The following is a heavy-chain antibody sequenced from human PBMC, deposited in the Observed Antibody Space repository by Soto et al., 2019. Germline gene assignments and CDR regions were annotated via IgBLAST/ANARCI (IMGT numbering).Heavy chain of an antibody. V-gene: IGHV3-30-3*01. D-gene: IGHD3-22*01. J-gene: IGHJ6*02. CDR2: ISYDGGKK. Sequence: QVQLVESGGGVVQPGRSLRLSCAASGFTFTDYALHWVRQAPGKGLEWVAVISYDGGKKYYADSVKGRFTISRDNSKNTVYLQMNSLRVEDTVVYYCARDTYLDSSGPTYYYYYGIDVWGQGTTVTVSS. CDR1: GFTFTDYA. CDR3: ARDTYLDSSGPTYYYYYGIDV.